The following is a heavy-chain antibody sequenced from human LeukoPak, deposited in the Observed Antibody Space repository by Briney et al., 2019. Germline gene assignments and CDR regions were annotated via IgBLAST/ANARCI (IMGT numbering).Heavy chain of an antibody. CDR1: GYTFTGYD. D-gene: IGHD6-13*01. CDR3: ARGWYGEGAPTDY. Sequence: ASVKVSCKASGYTFTGYDINWVRRGTGQVSEWMAWMKPNSGNTGYAEKVQGRVTMTRNTSISTAYMELSSLRSEDTAVYYCARGWYGEGAPTDYWGQGTLVPVSS. V-gene: IGHV1-8*01. CDR2: MKPNSGNT. J-gene: IGHJ4*02.